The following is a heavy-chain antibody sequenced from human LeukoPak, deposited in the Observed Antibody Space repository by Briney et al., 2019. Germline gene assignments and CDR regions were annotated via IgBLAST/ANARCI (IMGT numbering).Heavy chain of an antibody. D-gene: IGHD3-10*01. Sequence: SETLSLTCIVSGGSISSYYWSWIRQPPGKGLEWIGYIYYSGSTNYNPSLKSRVTISVDTSKNQFSLKLSSVTAADTAVYYCARQLLWFGELGGMDVWGKGTTVTVSS. CDR2: IYYSGST. CDR1: GGSISSYY. CDR3: ARQLLWFGELGGMDV. J-gene: IGHJ6*04. V-gene: IGHV4-59*01.